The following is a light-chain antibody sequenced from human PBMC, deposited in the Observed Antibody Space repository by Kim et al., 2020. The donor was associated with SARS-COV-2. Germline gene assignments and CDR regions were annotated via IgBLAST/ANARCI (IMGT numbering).Light chain of an antibody. CDR2: DVS. CDR1: NNDVGGYNY. J-gene: IGLJ3*02. CDR3: TSYTRSDTWV. Sequence: GQSIPISCTGTNNDVGGYNYVSWYQQQPCKAPIFMVYDVSKLPSGVSDRFSGSKSGNTASLTISGLQAEDEAEYYCTSYTRSDTWVFGGGTQLTVL. V-gene: IGLV2-14*03.